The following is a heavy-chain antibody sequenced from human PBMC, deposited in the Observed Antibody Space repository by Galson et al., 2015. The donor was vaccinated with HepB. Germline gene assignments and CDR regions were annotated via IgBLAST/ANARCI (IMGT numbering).Heavy chain of an antibody. CDR1: GFTFSSYA. V-gene: IGHV3-30-3*01. J-gene: IGHJ6*02. Sequence: SLRLSCAASGFTFSSYAMHWVRQAPGKGLEWVAVISYDGSNKYYADSVKGRFTISRDNSKNTLYLQMNSLRAEDTAVYYCARNSWFGEVWEPPYYYYGMDVWGQGTTVTVSS. CDR2: ISYDGSNK. CDR3: ARNSWFGEVWEPPYYYYGMDV. D-gene: IGHD3-10*01.